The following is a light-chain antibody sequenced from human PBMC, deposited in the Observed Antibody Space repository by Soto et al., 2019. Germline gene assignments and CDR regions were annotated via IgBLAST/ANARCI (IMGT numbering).Light chain of an antibody. V-gene: IGLV1-47*01. CDR3: AAWDDSLSGWV. CDR1: SSNIGSNF. J-gene: IGLJ3*02. Sequence: SVLTQPPSASGTPGQRVTISCSGSSSNIGSNFVYWYQQFPGTAPKLLIYRNNQRPSGVPDRFSGSKSATSASLAISGLPAEDEADYYCAAWDDSLSGWVFGGGPKLTVL. CDR2: RNN.